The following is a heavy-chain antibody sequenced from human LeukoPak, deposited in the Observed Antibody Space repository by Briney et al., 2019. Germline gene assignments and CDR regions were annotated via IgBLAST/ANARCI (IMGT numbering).Heavy chain of an antibody. D-gene: IGHD3-10*01. CDR1: GYSFTSYW. V-gene: IGHV5-51*01. Sequence: GESLKISCKGSGYSFTSYWIGWVRQMSGKGLEWMGMIYPGDSDTRYSPSFRGQVTISADKSTSTAFLQWSSLKASDTATYYCVRGGGEQQVDYWGQGTLVTVSS. CDR2: IYPGDSDT. CDR3: VRGGGEQQVDY. J-gene: IGHJ4*02.